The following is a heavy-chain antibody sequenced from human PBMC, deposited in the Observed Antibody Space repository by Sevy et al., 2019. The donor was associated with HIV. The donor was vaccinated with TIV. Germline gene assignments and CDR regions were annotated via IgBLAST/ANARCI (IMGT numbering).Heavy chain of an antibody. V-gene: IGHV3-30*04. Sequence: GGSLRLSCAASEFTLSNYAAHWVRQAPGKGLEWVALISHDEIVREYADSVKGRFTISRDNSKNTVYLQMNSLRADDTAVYYCARDLPHLLPWELSRGSDSWGQGTLVTVSS. CDR2: ISHDEIVR. J-gene: IGHJ4*02. CDR3: ARDLPHLLPWELSRGSDS. CDR1: EFTLSNYA. D-gene: IGHD3-16*01.